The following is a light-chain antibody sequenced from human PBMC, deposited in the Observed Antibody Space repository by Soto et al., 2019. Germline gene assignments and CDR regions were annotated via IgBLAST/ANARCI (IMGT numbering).Light chain of an antibody. CDR3: QQYNNWPPSWT. Sequence: EIVIPQSPATLSVSPGERATLSCRASQSVSSNLAWYQQKPGQAPRLLIYGASTRATGIPARFSGSGSGTEFPLTISGLQSEDFAVSYCQQYNNWPPSWTFGQGTKVEIK. V-gene: IGKV3-15*01. J-gene: IGKJ1*01. CDR2: GAS. CDR1: QSVSSN.